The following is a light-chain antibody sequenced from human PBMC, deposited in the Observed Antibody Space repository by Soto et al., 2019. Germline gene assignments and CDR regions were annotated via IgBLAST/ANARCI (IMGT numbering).Light chain of an antibody. V-gene: IGKV1-39*01. J-gene: IGKJ4*01. Sequence: DSQMTQSPSSLSASVGYRGTITCRASQTISKYLNWYQQQPGKAPKLLIYAASSLQSGVPSRFSGSGSGTDFTLTISSLQPEDFATYYCQQCYSSPLTFGGGTKVEIK. CDR3: QQCYSSPLT. CDR2: AAS. CDR1: QTISKY.